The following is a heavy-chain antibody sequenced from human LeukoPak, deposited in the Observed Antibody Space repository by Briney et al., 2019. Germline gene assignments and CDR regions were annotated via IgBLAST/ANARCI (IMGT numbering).Heavy chain of an antibody. J-gene: IGHJ4*02. CDR3: AKSGGYGLIDY. Sequence: SETLSLTCTVSGYSISTSYYWGWIRQPPGKGLEWIGYIYYRVTSDYNPSLKSRVTMSVDMSTRQISLRLNSVTAADTAMYYCAKSGGYGLIDYWGQGTLVTVSS. CDR1: GYSISTSYY. V-gene: IGHV4-38-2*02. D-gene: IGHD1-26*01. CDR2: IYYRVTS.